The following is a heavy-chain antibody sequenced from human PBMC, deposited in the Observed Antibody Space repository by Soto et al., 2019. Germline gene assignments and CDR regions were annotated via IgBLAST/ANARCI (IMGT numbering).Heavy chain of an antibody. D-gene: IGHD2-21*01. CDR1: GGSIGSGDYY. CDR2: IYYSGST. V-gene: IGHV4-30-4*01. J-gene: IGHJ4*02. Sequence: ASVTLSLTCPVSGGSIGSGDYYWRWIRQPPGKGLEWIGYIYYSGSTYYNPSLKSRVTISVDTSKNQFSLKLSSVTAADTAVYYCANSGYSHPRPLYWGKGTLVTVSS. CDR3: ANSGYSHPRPLY.